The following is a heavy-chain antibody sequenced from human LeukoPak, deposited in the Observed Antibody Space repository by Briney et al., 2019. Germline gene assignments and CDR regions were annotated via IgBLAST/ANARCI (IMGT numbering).Heavy chain of an antibody. CDR3: AKLVSSIAALARYYYYMDV. V-gene: IGHV4-39*01. CDR1: GGSISSSSYD. Sequence: SETLSLTCTVSGGSISSSSYDWGWIRQPPGKGREWIGSIYYSGSNYYNPSLKSRVTISVDTSKNQFSLKMSSVTAADAAVYYCAKLVSSIAALARYYYYMDVWGKGTTGTVSS. J-gene: IGHJ6*03. D-gene: IGHD6-6*01. CDR2: IYYSGSN.